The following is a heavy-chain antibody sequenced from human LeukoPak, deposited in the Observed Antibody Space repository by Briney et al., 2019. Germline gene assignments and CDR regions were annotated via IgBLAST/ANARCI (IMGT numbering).Heavy chain of an antibody. CDR3: ARDPSNTSGWYIWFDF. CDR1: GYTFKNYG. D-gene: IGHD6-19*01. V-gene: IGHV1-18*04. J-gene: IGHJ5*01. Sequence: ASVKVSCKASGYTFKNYGISWVRQAPGQGLEWMVWISTYNGDTKHAQKVQGILTPTADASTSTAYMELRGLRSDDTAVYYCARDPSNTSGWYIWFDFWGQGTLVTVSS. CDR2: ISTYNGDT.